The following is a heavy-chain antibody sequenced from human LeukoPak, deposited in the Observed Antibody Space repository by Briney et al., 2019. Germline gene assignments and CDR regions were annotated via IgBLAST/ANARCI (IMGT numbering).Heavy chain of an antibody. D-gene: IGHD6-19*01. CDR3: ARHHSSGWYESPFDY. CDR1: GSIFTSYW. J-gene: IGHJ4*02. Sequence: GASLQISCKGSGSIFTSYWIGWGRQLPGKGLEWMGIIYPGDSDTRYSPSFQGQVSISSDKSISTAYLQWSSLKASDTAMYYCARHHSSGWYESPFDYWGQGTLVTVSS. V-gene: IGHV5-51*01. CDR2: IYPGDSDT.